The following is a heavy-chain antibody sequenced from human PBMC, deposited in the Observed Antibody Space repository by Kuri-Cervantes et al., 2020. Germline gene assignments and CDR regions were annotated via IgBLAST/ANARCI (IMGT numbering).Heavy chain of an antibody. CDR3: TSGSSGSYWDYYYRDV. D-gene: IGHD1-26*01. J-gene: IGHJ6*03. CDR1: GFTFSDYA. CDR2: ARSKEYGGTT. Sequence: GGSLRLSCKASGFTFSDYALSWVRQAPGKGLEWVGFARSKEYGGTTELAASVKGRFTISRDDSKSVAHLQMDSLRSEDTAVYYCTSGSSGSYWDYYYRDVWGKGTTVTVSS. V-gene: IGHV3-49*04.